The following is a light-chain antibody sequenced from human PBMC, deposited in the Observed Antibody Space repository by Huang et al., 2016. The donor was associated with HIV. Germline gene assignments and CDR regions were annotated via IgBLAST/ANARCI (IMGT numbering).Light chain of an antibody. V-gene: IGKV1-5*03. Sequence: DVQMTQSPSTLSAYVGDRITITCRASQSINNYLDWYQQKAGKAPDLLIYKASTLDSGVPSMFSGSGSGTTFTLTISNLQPDDFATYYCQQYDSYWTFGQGTKVE. CDR1: QSINNY. J-gene: IGKJ1*01. CDR3: QQYDSYWT. CDR2: KAS.